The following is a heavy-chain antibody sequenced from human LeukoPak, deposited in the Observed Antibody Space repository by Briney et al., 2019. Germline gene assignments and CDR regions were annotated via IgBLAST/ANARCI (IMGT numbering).Heavy chain of an antibody. V-gene: IGHV3-23*01. CDR1: GFTLSGAA. D-gene: IGHD1-26*01. CDR3: AKDVGGRLGP. J-gene: IGHJ5*02. Sequence: GGSLRLSCSASGFTLSGAASTWVRQAPGKGLEWVSTITRPGSSTYYSDSVKGRFTISRDSARNTLFLQMNGLRLDDSAIYYCAKDVGGRLGPWGQGTLVTVSS. CDR2: ITRPGSST.